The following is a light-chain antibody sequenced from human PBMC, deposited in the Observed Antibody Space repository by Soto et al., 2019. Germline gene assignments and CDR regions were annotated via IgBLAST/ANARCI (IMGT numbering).Light chain of an antibody. J-gene: IGKJ4*01. CDR1: QSVSSN. Sequence: ETVMTQSPATLSVSPGERATLSCRASQSVSSNLAWYQQNPGQAPRLLIYGASTRATGIPARFSGSGSGTDFTLTISSLQSEDFAVYFCQQYKNWPPLTFGGGTKVEIK. V-gene: IGKV3-15*01. CDR2: GAS. CDR3: QQYKNWPPLT.